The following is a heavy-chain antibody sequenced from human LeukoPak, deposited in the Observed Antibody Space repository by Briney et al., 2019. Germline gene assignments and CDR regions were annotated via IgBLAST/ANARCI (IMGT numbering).Heavy chain of an antibody. J-gene: IGHJ4*02. CDR3: SRGSGWLSVY. CDR2: ISGGTT. CDR1: GFTFGDYL. D-gene: IGHD6-19*01. V-gene: IGHV3-49*03. Sequence: GGSLRLSCTASGFTFGDYLMSWFRQAPGKGLGWIGFISGGTTEYAASVKGRFTISRDDSTSIAYLQMNSLTTEDTAVYYCSRGSGWLSVYWGQGTLVTVSS.